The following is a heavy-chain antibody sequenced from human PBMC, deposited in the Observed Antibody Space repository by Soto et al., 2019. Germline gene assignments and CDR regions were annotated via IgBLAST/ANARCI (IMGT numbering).Heavy chain of an antibody. CDR2: IIPIFGTA. Sequence: QVQLVQSGAEVKKPGSSVKVSCKASGGTFSSYAISWVRQAPGQGLEWMGGIIPIFGTANYAQKFQGRVTITADESTSTAYMELSSLRSEDTAGYYCARGVVFGVVIMTNGMDVWGQGTTVTVSS. CDR1: GGTFSSYA. V-gene: IGHV1-69*12. D-gene: IGHD3-3*01. CDR3: ARGVVFGVVIMTNGMDV. J-gene: IGHJ6*02.